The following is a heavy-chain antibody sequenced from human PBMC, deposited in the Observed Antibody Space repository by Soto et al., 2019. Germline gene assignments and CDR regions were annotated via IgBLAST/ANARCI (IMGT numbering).Heavy chain of an antibody. CDR1: GFVFKDSS. D-gene: IGHD3-10*01. Sequence: EVLLVESGGGLVQPGGSLKLSCEASGFVFKDSSIHWVRQASGKGLEWVGRIRDRAYNYATAYAASVKVRFTISRDDSKKEEYLQMDSLKTEDTAIYYCTRLISAAQDYWGQGTLVTVSS. CDR3: TRLISAAQDY. J-gene: IGHJ4*02. V-gene: IGHV3-73*01. CDR2: IRDRAYNYAT.